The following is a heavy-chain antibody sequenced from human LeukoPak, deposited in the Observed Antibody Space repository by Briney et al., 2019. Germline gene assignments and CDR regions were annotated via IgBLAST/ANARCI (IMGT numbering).Heavy chain of an antibody. V-gene: IGHV1-24*01. CDR2: FDPEDGET. Sequence: ASVKVSCKVSGYTLTELSMHWVRQAPGKGLEWKGGFDPEDGETIYAQKFQGRVTMTEDISTDTAYMELSSLRSEDTAVYYCATDRPGIAAVEAFDIWGQGTMVTVSS. CDR1: GYTLTELS. CDR3: ATDRPGIAAVEAFDI. J-gene: IGHJ3*02. D-gene: IGHD6-13*01.